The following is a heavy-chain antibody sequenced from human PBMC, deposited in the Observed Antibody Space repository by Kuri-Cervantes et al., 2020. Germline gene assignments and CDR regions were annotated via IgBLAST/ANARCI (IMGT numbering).Heavy chain of an antibody. J-gene: IGHJ4*02. Sequence: GGSLRLSCAASGFTFSNYWMHWVRQAPGKGLVWVSRINTDGTTTNYADSVKGRFTISRDNSKNTLYLQMNSLRAEDTAVYYCATSGEYGDFDYWGQGTLVTVSS. CDR3: ATSGEYGDFDY. CDR1: GFTFSNYW. CDR2: INTDGTTT. V-gene: IGHV3-74*01. D-gene: IGHD3-10*01.